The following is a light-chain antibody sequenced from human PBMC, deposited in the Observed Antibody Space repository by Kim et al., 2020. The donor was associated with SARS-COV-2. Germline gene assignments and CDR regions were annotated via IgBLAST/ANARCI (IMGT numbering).Light chain of an antibody. CDR2: EVN. CDR1: SGDVGSYDL. Sequence: QSALTQPASVSGSPGQSITISCTGTSGDVGSYDLVSWYQQHPGKAPKLMIYEVNKRPSGISNRFSGSKSGNTASLTISGLQAEDEADFYCCSYAGSMTYVFGTGTKVTVL. V-gene: IGLV2-23*02. CDR3: CSYAGSMTYV. J-gene: IGLJ1*01.